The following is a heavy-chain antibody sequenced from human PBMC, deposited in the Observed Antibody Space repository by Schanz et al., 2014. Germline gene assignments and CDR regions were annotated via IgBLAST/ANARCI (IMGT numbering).Heavy chain of an antibody. V-gene: IGHV3-23*04. CDR1: GLIFSNYV. CDR2: IGTSGGT. J-gene: IGHJ2*01. Sequence: EVQLVQSGGGLVQPGGSLRLSCAASGLIFSNYVMSWVRQAPGKGLEWVSTIGTSGGTNYAESVKGRFTISRDNTKNSLFLQLNSLRADDTAVYYCARNRGSGGQNWYFDLWGRGTLVTVSS. D-gene: IGHD1-26*01. CDR3: ARNRGSGGQNWYFDL.